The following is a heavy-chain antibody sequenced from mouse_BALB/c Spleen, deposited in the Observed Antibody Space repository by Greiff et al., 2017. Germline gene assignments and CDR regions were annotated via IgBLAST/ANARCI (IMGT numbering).Heavy chain of an antibody. D-gene: IGHD1-1*02. Sequence: VQLQQSGPELVKPGASVKMSCKASGYTFTSYVMHWVKQKPGQGLEWIGYINPYNDGTKYNEKFKGKATLTSDKSSSTAYMELSSLTSEDSAVYYCARWGGRHYYAMDYWGQGTSVTVSS. CDR3: ARWGGRHYYAMDY. CDR1: GYTFTSYV. V-gene: IGHV1-14*01. J-gene: IGHJ4*01. CDR2: INPYNDGT.